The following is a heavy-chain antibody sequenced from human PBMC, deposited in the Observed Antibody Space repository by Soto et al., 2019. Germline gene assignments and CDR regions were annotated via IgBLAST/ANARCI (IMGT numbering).Heavy chain of an antibody. CDR3: ATRSGLVGGEN. J-gene: IGHJ4*02. CDR1: GFTFSSYA. V-gene: IGHV3-23*01. D-gene: IGHD1-26*01. CDR2: IYDSGGNT. Sequence: GGSLRLSCAASGFTFSSYAMSWVRQAPGKGLEWVSDIYDSGGNTYYADSVKARFTISRDNSRNTLYLQMNNLRAEDTAVYYCATRSGLVGGENWGQGTLGTVSS.